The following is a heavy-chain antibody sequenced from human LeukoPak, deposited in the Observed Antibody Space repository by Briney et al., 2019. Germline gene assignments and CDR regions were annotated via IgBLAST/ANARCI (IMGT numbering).Heavy chain of an antibody. Sequence: PSETLSLTCAVYGGSFTDYYWTWIRQPPGKGLEWIGEINHSGNTNYNPSLKSRVTISVDTSKNQFSLKVTSVTAADTAVYYCARRVRGVNDAFDIWDQGTMVTVSS. D-gene: IGHD3-10*01. CDR2: INHSGNT. J-gene: IGHJ3*02. V-gene: IGHV4-34*01. CDR1: GGSFTDYY. CDR3: ARRVRGVNDAFDI.